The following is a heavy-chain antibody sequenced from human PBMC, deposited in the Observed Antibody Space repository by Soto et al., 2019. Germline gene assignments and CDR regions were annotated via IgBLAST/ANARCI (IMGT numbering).Heavy chain of an antibody. D-gene: IGHD5-12*01. Sequence: QVQLVQSGAEVKKPGSSVKVSCKASGGTFSSYAISWVRQAPGQGLEWMGGIIPIFGTANYAQKFQGRVTITADESTSTAYMELSSLRSEDTAVYYCASWARERGRWLQLPAYWGQGTLVTVSS. J-gene: IGHJ4*02. CDR1: GGTFSSYA. CDR3: ASWARERGRWLQLPAY. V-gene: IGHV1-69*01. CDR2: IIPIFGTA.